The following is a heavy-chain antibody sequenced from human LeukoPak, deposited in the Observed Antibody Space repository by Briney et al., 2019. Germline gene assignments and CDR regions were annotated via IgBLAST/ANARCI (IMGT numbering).Heavy chain of an antibody. V-gene: IGHV3-33*01. Sequence: GGSLRLSCAASGFTFSSYGMHWVRQAPGKGLEWVAVIWYDGSNKYYADSVKGRFTISRDNSKNTLYLQMNSLRAEDTAVYYCAREGDIAAAALYYFDYWGQGTLVTVSS. J-gene: IGHJ4*02. CDR2: IWYDGSNK. D-gene: IGHD6-13*01. CDR3: AREGDIAAAALYYFDY. CDR1: GFTFSSYG.